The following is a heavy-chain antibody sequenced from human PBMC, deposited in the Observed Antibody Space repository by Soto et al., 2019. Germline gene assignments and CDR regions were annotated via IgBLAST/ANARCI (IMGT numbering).Heavy chain of an antibody. J-gene: IGHJ6*02. Sequence: ITLKESGPTLVKPTQTLTLTCTFSGFSLNTGGVGVGWVRQPRGKAMEWLALIYWDDDERYRPSLRSRLNIPNDPMHNKXVLTMTNMDPEDTATYYCVRNWRYYGGDYYYGMDAWGQGTTVTVSS. CDR3: VRNWRYYGGDYYYGMDA. CDR2: IYWDDDE. CDR1: GFSLNTGGVG. V-gene: IGHV2-5*02. D-gene: IGHD3-10*01.